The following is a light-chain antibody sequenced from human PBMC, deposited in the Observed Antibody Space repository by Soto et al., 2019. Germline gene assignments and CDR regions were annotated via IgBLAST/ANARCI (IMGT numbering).Light chain of an antibody. V-gene: IGKV1-5*01. J-gene: IGKJ1*01. Sequence: DIQMTQSPSTLSGSVGDRVTINCRASQSIGSWLAWYQQKPGKAPKLLIYDASSLESGVPSRFSGSGSGTEFTLTISSLQPDDFATYYCQQYNSYCWTFGQGTKV. CDR3: QQYNSYCWT. CDR1: QSIGSW. CDR2: DAS.